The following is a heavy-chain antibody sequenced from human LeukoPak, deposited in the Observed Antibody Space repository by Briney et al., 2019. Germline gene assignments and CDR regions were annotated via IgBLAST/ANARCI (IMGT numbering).Heavy chain of an antibody. D-gene: IGHD3-10*01. Sequence: GGSLRLSCAASGFTFSDHYLNWVRQAPGKGLEWVSTISGRSETTYYSDSVKGRFTISRDNPKNTLYLQMNSLRAEDTAIYYCANYVYDSGNRRFDYWGQGTLVTVSS. V-gene: IGHV3-23*01. CDR2: ISGRSETT. J-gene: IGHJ4*02. CDR3: ANYVYDSGNRRFDY. CDR1: GFTFSDHY.